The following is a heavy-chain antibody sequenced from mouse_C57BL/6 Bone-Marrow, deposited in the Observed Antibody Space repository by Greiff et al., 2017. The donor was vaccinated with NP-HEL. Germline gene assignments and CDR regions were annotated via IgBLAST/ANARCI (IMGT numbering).Heavy chain of an antibody. CDR3: ARWRLYDGY. V-gene: IGHV1-59*01. J-gene: IGHJ2*01. D-gene: IGHD2-3*01. Sequence: QVQLQQPGAELVRPGTSVKLSCKASGYTFSSYWMHWVKQRPGQGLEWIGVIDPSDSYTNYNQKFKGKATLTVDTSSSTAYMQLSSLTSEDSAVYYCARWRLYDGYWGQGTTLTVSS. CDR2: IDPSDSYT. CDR1: GYTFSSYW.